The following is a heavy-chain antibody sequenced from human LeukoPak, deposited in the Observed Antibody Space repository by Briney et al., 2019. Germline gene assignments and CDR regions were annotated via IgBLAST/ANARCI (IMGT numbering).Heavy chain of an antibody. CDR3: ARVGSSNSHYDF. Sequence: PSETLSLTCTVSSDSISSFYWTWIRQPAGKGLEWIGRIYSTGSTNYNPSLKSRVTMSVDTSKNQFSLRLRSVTAADTAVYYCARVGSSNSHYDFWGPGTLVTVSS. CDR2: IYSTGST. D-gene: IGHD3-10*01. J-gene: IGHJ4*02. CDR1: SDSISSFY. V-gene: IGHV4-4*07.